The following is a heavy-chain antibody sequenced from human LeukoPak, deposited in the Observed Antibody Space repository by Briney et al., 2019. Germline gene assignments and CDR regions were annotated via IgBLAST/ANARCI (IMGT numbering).Heavy chain of an antibody. Sequence: SETLSLTCTVSGGSISSSSYYWGWIRQPPGKGLEWIGSIYYSGSTYYNPSLKSRVTISVDTSKNQFSLKLSSVTAADTAVYYCADRSSGWFDYWGQGTLVTVSS. V-gene: IGHV4-39*01. CDR1: GGSISSSSYY. CDR2: IYYSGST. CDR3: ADRSSGWFDY. D-gene: IGHD6-19*01. J-gene: IGHJ4*02.